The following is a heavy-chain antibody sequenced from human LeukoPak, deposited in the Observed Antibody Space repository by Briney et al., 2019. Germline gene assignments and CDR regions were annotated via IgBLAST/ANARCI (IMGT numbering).Heavy chain of an antibody. V-gene: IGHV1-2*04. Sequence: ASVNVSCKASGYTFTGYYMHWVRQAPGQGLEWMGWINPNSGGTNYAQKFQGWVTMTRDTSISTAYMELSRLRSDDTAVYYCARTHYGDYGHDAFDIWGQGTMVTVSS. CDR3: ARTHYGDYGHDAFDI. CDR1: GYTFTGYY. J-gene: IGHJ3*02. CDR2: INPNSGGT. D-gene: IGHD4-17*01.